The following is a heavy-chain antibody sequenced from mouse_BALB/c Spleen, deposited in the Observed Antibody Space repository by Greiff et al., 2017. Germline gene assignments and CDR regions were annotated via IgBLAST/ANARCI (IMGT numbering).Heavy chain of an antibody. V-gene: IGHV1-54*01. J-gene: IGHJ4*01. D-gene: IGHD1-1*01. CDR3: ARPYYYGSSYDAMDY. Sequence: QVQLKESGAELVRPGTSVKVSCKASGYAFTNYLIEWVKQRPGQGLEWIGVINPGSGGTNYNEKFKGKATLTADKSSSTAYMQLSSLTSDDSAVYFCARPYYYGSSYDAMDYWGQGTSVTVSS. CDR2: INPGSGGT. CDR1: GYAFTNYL.